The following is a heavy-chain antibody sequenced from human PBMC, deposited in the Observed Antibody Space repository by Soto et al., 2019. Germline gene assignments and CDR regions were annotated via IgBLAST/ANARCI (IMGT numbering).Heavy chain of an antibody. CDR2: LSYDGNYK. Sequence: QVQLVESGGGVVQPGRSLRLSCAASGFTFRSYAMHWVRQAPGKGLEWVAVLSYDGNYKYYADSVRGRFTISRDNSKKTLFLQMNSLRAEDTAVYYCARDDDVTAVGLDYWGQGTMVTVSS. CDR3: ARDDDVTAVGLDY. D-gene: IGHD1-20*01. CDR1: GFTFRSYA. J-gene: IGHJ4*02. V-gene: IGHV3-30-3*01.